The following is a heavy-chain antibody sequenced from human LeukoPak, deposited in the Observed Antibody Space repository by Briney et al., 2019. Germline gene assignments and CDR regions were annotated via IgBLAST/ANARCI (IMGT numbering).Heavy chain of an antibody. D-gene: IGHD2/OR15-2a*01. CDR3: ARKEYDAPNLFDP. V-gene: IGHV4-39*07. CDR2: IYYSGST. Sequence: SETLSLTCTVSGGSISSSSYYWGWIRQPPGKGLEWIGSIYYSGSTYYNPSLKSRVTISVDKSKNQFSLKLTSVTAADTAVYYCARKEYDAPNLFDPWGQGTLVTVSS. J-gene: IGHJ5*02. CDR1: GGSISSSSYY.